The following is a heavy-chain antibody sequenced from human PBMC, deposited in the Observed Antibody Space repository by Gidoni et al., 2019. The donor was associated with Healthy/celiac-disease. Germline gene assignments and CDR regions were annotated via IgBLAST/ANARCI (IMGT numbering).Heavy chain of an antibody. D-gene: IGHD5-12*01. CDR2: IYHSVST. CDR3: ARTSPEWLGYFDY. Sequence: QVQLQESGPGLVKPSETLSLTCAVSGYSISSGYYWGWIRQPPGKGLEWIGSIYHSVSTYYNPSLKSRVTISVDTSKNQFSLKLSSVTAADTAVYYCARTSPEWLGYFDYWGQGTLVTVSS. V-gene: IGHV4-38-2*01. CDR1: GYSISSGYY. J-gene: IGHJ4*02.